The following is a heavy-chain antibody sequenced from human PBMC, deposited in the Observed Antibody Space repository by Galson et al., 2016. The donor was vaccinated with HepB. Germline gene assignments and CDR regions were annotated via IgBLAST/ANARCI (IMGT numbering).Heavy chain of an antibody. D-gene: IGHD5-18*01. Sequence: SETLSLTCTVSGGSISSHFCSWIRQPPGKGLEWIGHIYDSGSTNYNPSLQSRVTISVDTSKNQFSLKLSSVTAADPAVYYCARVRQRVKGYSYSPLFDYWGPGTLVTVSS. CDR2: IYDSGST. CDR3: ARVRQRVKGYSYSPLFDY. J-gene: IGHJ4*02. CDR1: GGSISSHF. V-gene: IGHV4-59*11.